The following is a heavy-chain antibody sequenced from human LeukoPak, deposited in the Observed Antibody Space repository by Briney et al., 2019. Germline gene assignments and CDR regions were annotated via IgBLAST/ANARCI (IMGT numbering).Heavy chain of an antibody. D-gene: IGHD3-3*01. CDR3: ARANYDFWSGYLYYFDY. CDR2: INHSGST. V-gene: IGHV4-34*01. CDR1: GGSFSGYY. J-gene: IGHJ4*02. Sequence: SETLSLTCAVYGGSFSGYYWSWIRQPPGKGLEWIGEINHSGSTNYNPSLKSRVTISVDTSKNQFSLKLSSVTAADTAVYYCARANYDFWSGYLYYFDYWGQGTLVTVSS.